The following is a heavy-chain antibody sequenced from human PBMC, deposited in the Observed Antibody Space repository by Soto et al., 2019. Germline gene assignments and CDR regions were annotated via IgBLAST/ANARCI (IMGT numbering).Heavy chain of an antibody. CDR3: AREGGSYYCYYYGMDV. D-gene: IGHD1-26*01. Sequence: PEGFLRLSCAASGFTFISYGMHWVRQAPGKVLEWVAVISYDGSNKYYADSVKGRFTISRDNSKNTLYKQMNSRRAEDKAVYYCAREGGSYYCYYYGMDVWGQGTTVTVSS. J-gene: IGHJ6*02. CDR1: GFTFISYG. V-gene: IGHV3-30*03. CDR2: ISYDGSNK.